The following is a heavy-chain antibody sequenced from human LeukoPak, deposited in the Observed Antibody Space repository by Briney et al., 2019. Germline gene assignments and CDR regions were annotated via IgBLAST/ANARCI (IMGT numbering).Heavy chain of an antibody. J-gene: IGHJ4*02. V-gene: IGHV3-7*01. CDR3: ARDRGSGIAARPAFDY. CDR1: GFTFSSYW. CDR2: IKQDGSEE. Sequence: GGSLRLSCAASGFTFSSYWMSWVRQAPGKGLEWVANIKQDGSEEYYVDSVKGRFTISRDNAKNSLYLQMNSLRAEDTAVYYCARDRGSGIAARPAFDYWGQGTLVTVSS. D-gene: IGHD6-6*01.